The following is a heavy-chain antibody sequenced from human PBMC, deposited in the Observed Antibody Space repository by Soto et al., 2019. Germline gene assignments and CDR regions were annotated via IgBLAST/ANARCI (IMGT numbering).Heavy chain of an antibody. CDR1: GYTFTGDV. J-gene: IGHJ4*02. D-gene: IGHD3-3*01. CDR3: ARAGSSGITIFGVVTSIGSLDY. Sequence: PVKGSCKTAGYTFTGDVSNWRRLATGQGLEWMGWMNPNSGNTGYAQKFQGRVTMTRNTSISTAYMELSSLRSEDTAVYYCARAGSSGITIFGVVTSIGSLDYWGQGTLVTVSS. CDR2: MNPNSGNT. V-gene: IGHV1-8*01.